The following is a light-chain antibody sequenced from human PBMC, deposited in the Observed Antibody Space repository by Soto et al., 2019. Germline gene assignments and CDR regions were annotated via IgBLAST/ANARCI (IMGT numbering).Light chain of an antibody. CDR1: QTSNW. J-gene: IGKJ1*01. CDR3: QQYNNYSPRP. Sequence: DIQMTQSPSTLSASVGDRVTITCRASQTSNWLAWYQQKPGKAPKLLIYKASSLESGVPSRFSGSGSGTEFTLPISSLQPDEFATYYCQQYNNYSPRPFGHGTKVEIK. CDR2: KAS. V-gene: IGKV1-5*03.